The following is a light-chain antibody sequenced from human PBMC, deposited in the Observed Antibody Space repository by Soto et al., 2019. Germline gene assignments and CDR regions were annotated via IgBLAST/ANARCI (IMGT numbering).Light chain of an antibody. CDR2: WAS. CDR3: QQYYSTLSWT. CDR1: QSVVYSSNNENY. V-gene: IGKV4-1*01. J-gene: IGKJ1*01. Sequence: DIVMTQSPDSLAVSLGERAAINCKSSQSVVYSSNNENYLAWYQQKPGQPPKLLIYWASTRESGVPDRFSGSGSGTDFTLTISSLQAEDVAVYYCQQYYSTLSWTFGQGTKVDIK.